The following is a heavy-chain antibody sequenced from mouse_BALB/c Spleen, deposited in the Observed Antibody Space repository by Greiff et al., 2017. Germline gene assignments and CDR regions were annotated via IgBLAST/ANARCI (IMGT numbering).Heavy chain of an antibody. Sequence: VQLQQSGAELVKPGASVKLSCTASGFNIKDTYMHWVKQRPEQGLEWIGRIDPANGNTKYDPKFQGKATITADTSSNTAYLQLSSLTSEDTAVYYCAHYDSSYGYIDVWGAGTTVTVSS. V-gene: IGHV14-3*02. CDR1: GFNIKDTY. J-gene: IGHJ1*01. D-gene: IGHD1-1*01. CDR3: AHYDSSYGYIDV. CDR2: IDPANGNT.